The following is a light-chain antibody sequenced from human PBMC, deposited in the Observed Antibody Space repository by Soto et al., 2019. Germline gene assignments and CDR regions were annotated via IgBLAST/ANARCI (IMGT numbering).Light chain of an antibody. J-gene: IGKJ1*01. CDR2: LGS. Sequence: DIVMTQSPLSLPVTPVEPASISCRSSQSLLHSNVYNYLDWYLQKPGQSPQLLIYLGSNRASGVTDRFSGSGSGTDFTLKISRVEAEDVGVYYCMQALQTPRTFGQGTKVEIK. CDR3: MQALQTPRT. V-gene: IGKV2-28*01. CDR1: QSLLHSNVYNY.